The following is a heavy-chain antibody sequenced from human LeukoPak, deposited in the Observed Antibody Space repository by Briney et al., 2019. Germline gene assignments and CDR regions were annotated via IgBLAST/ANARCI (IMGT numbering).Heavy chain of an antibody. J-gene: IGHJ5*02. D-gene: IGHD2-2*01. CDR1: GGSISSDGYS. CDR3: ARQGYCSGASCYAGGDWFDP. CDR2: IYHSGST. Sequence: SQTLSLTCAVSGGSISSDGYSWSWIRQPPGKGLEWIGYIYHSGSTFYNPSLKSRVTISLDMSKNQFSLKLSSVTAADTAVYYCARQGYCSGASCYAGGDWFDPWGQGTLVTVSS. V-gene: IGHV4-30-2*01.